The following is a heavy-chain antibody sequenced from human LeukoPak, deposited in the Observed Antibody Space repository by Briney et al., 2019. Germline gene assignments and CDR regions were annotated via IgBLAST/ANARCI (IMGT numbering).Heavy chain of an antibody. J-gene: IGHJ4*02. D-gene: IGHD3-22*01. CDR1: GSTFTGNY. V-gene: IGHV1-2*02. Sequence: GASVNLSFTASGSTFTGNYMHWVRQAPGQGLEWMGWINPNSGGTNYEQKFQGRVTMTRDTSISTAYMELNRLRSDDTAVYYCARSERYYYDSSGSDYFDYWGQGTLVTVSS. CDR3: ARSERYYYDSSGSDYFDY. CDR2: INPNSGGT.